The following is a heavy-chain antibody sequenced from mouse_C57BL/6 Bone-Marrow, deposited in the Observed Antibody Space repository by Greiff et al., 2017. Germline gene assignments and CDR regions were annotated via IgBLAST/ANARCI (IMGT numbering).Heavy chain of an antibody. Sequence: QVQLQQPGAELVKPGASVKLSCKASGYTFTSYWMHWVKQRPGRGLEWIGRIDPNSGGTKYNEKFKSKATLTVDKPSSTAYMQLGSLTSEDSAVYYCARSRRLRRGGAMDYWGQGTSVTVSS. V-gene: IGHV1-72*01. D-gene: IGHD2-4*01. J-gene: IGHJ4*01. CDR2: IDPNSGGT. CDR3: ARSRRLRRGGAMDY. CDR1: GYTFTSYW.